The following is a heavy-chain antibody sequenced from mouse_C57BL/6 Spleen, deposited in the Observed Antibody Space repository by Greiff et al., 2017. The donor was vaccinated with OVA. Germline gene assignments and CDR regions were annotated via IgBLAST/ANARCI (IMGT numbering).Heavy chain of an antibody. Sequence: QVQLQQSGAELVRPGTSVKVSCKASGYAFTNYLIEWVKQRPGQGLEWIGVINPGSGGTNYNEKFKGKATLTADKSSSTAYMQLSSLTSEDSAVYFCARGITTGYFDVWGTGTTVTVSS. CDR3: ARGITTGYFDV. D-gene: IGHD1-1*01. CDR2: INPGSGGT. V-gene: IGHV1-54*01. CDR1: GYAFTNYL. J-gene: IGHJ1*03.